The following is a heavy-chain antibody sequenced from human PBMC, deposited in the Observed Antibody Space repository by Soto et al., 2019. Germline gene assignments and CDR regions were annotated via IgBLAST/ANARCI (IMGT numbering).Heavy chain of an antibody. V-gene: IGHV5-10-1*01. Sequence: GESLKISCKSSGYSFTSYWISWVRQMPGKGLEWMGRIDPSDSYTNYSPSFQGHVTISADKSISTAYLQWSSLKASDTAMYYCARHPSSWYHSQDFRWFDPWGQGTLVTVSS. CDR1: GYSFTSYW. CDR2: IDPSDSYT. CDR3: ARHPSSWYHSQDFRWFDP. D-gene: IGHD6-13*01. J-gene: IGHJ5*02.